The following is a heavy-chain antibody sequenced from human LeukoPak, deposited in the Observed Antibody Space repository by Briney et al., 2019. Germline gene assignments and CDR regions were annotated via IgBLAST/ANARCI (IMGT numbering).Heavy chain of an antibody. CDR1: GGSISSYY. J-gene: IGHJ5*02. CDR3: ARVGYQLLDTNCNWFDP. V-gene: IGHV4-59*01. D-gene: IGHD2-2*01. CDR2: IYYSGST. Sequence: PSETLSLTCTVSGGSISSYYWSWIRQPPGKGLEWIGYIYYSGSTNYNPYYNPSLKSRVTISVDTSKNQVSLKLSSVTAADTAVYYCARVGYQLLDTNCNWFDPWGQGTLVTVSS.